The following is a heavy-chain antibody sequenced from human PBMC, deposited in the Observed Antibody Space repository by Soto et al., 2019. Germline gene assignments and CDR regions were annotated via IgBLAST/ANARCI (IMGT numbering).Heavy chain of an antibody. CDR3: ARGVPGGFSLFDY. D-gene: IGHD3-16*01. Sequence: SVKVSCKASGGTFSSYTISWVRQAPGQGLEWMGRIIPILGIANYAQKFQGRVTITADKSTSTAYMELSSLRSEDTAVYYCARGVPGGFSLFDYWGQGTLVTVSS. V-gene: IGHV1-69*02. J-gene: IGHJ4*02. CDR1: GGTFSSYT. CDR2: IIPILGIA.